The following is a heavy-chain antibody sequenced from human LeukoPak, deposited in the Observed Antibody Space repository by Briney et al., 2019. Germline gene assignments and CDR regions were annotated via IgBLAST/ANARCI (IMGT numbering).Heavy chain of an antibody. CDR1: GGSFSGYY. CDR3: ARHDSRYSGYDDY. V-gene: IGHV4-34*01. D-gene: IGHD5-12*01. CDR2: INHSGST. Sequence: SETLSLTCAVYGGSFSGYYWSWIRQPPGKGLEWIGEINHSGSTNYNPSLKSRVTISVDTSKNQFSLKLSSVTAADTAVYYCARHDSRYSGYDDYWGQGTLVTVSS. J-gene: IGHJ4*02.